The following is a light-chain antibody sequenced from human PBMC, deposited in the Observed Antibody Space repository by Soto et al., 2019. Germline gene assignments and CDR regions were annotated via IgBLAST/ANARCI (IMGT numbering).Light chain of an antibody. CDR3: QQRSNWPLYT. V-gene: IGKV3-11*01. Sequence: EIVMTQSPATLSVSPGERITLSCRASQTVKTYLAWYQQKPGRAPRLLIYDASNRATGIPARFSGSGSGTDFTLTISSLEPEDFAVYYCQQRSNWPLYTFGQGTKLEIK. CDR2: DAS. J-gene: IGKJ2*01. CDR1: QTVKTY.